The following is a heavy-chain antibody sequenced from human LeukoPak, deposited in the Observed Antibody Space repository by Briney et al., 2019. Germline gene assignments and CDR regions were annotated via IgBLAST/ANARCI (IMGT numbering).Heavy chain of an antibody. J-gene: IGHJ4*02. V-gene: IGHV3-21*01. CDR3: TRSSAVAGTLDY. D-gene: IGHD6-19*01. CDR1: GFTFSSYS. CDR2: INSSSSYI. Sequence: PGGSLRLSCAASGFTFSSYSMNWVRPAPGRGLEWVSSINSSSSYIYYADSVKGRLTISRDNAKNSLYLQMNSLRAEDTAVYYCTRSSAVAGTLDYWGQGTLVTVSS.